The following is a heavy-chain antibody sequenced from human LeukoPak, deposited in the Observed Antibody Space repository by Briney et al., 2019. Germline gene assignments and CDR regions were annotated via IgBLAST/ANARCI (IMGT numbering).Heavy chain of an antibody. CDR1: GFTFSAFG. J-gene: IGHJ6*02. D-gene: IGHD2-15*01. CDR2: IKQDGSEK. V-gene: IGHV3-7*01. CDR3: ARDRWELLSNSYHYCGLDV. Sequence: GGSLRLSCAASGFTFSAFGMNWVRQAPGKGLEWVANIKQDGSEKCYVDSVKGRFTISRDNAKNSLYLQMNSLRAEDTAVYYCARDRWELLSNSYHYCGLDVWGQGTTVTVSS.